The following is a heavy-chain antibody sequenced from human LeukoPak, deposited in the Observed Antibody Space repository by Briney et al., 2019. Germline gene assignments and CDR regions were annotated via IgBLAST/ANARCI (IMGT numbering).Heavy chain of an antibody. J-gene: IGHJ4*02. CDR2: IYYSGST. Sequence: PSETLSLTCTASGGSISSSSYYWGWIRQPPGKGLEWIGSIYYSGSTYYNPSLKSRVTISVDTSKNQFSLKLSSVTAADPAVYYCARDLVPGPSFDYWGQGTLVTVSS. V-gene: IGHV4-39*07. CDR1: GGSISSSSYY. CDR3: ARDLVPGPSFDY. D-gene: IGHD2-21*01.